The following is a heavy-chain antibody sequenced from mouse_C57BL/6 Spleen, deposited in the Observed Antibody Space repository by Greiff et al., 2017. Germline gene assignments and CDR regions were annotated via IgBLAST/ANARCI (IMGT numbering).Heavy chain of an antibody. V-gene: IGHV5-17*01. CDR1: GFTFSDYG. CDR3: ARLNWERGYFDV. D-gene: IGHD4-1*01. Sequence: EVKVVASGGGLVKPGGSLKLSCAASGFTFSDYGMHWVRQAPEKGLEWVAYISSGSSTIYYADTVKGRFTISRDNAKNTLFLQMTSLRSEDTAMYYCARLNWERGYFDVWGTGTTVTVSS. CDR2: ISSGSSTI. J-gene: IGHJ1*03.